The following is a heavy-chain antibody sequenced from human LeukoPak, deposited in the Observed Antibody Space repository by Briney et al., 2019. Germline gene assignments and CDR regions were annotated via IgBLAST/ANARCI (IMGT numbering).Heavy chain of an antibody. V-gene: IGHV3-74*01. CDR2: NNGDGSTT. J-gene: IGHJ5*02. CDR3: ARDPRNVGLAP. Sequence: GGSLRLSCVASGFSLSGYWMYWVRQAPGKGLLYISRNNGDGSTTNYADVVKGRFTMSRDNVKNTLYLQMNSLRVEDTAVYYCARDPRNVGLAPWGQGTLVTVSS. CDR1: GFSLSGYW. D-gene: IGHD2-15*01.